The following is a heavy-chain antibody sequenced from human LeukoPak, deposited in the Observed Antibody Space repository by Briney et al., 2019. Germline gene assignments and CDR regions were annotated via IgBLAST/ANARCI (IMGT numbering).Heavy chain of an antibody. CDR3: AAYYYGSGSSPGFFDP. J-gene: IGHJ5*02. D-gene: IGHD3-10*01. V-gene: IGHV4-39*01. Sequence: SETLSLTCTVSGGSISSINYYWGWIRQAPGRGLECIGNIYYVGTTYYNPSLRSRVTISVDTSKGQFSLKLTSVTAADTAVYYCAAYYYGSGSSPGFFDPWGHGTLVTVSS. CDR2: IYYVGTT. CDR1: GGSISSINYY.